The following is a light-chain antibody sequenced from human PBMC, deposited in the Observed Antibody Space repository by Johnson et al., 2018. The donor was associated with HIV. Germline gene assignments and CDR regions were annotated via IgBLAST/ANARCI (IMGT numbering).Light chain of an antibody. CDR1: SCDIGNNY. J-gene: IGLJ1*01. V-gene: IGLV1-51*02. CDR2: ENN. Sequence: QSMLTQPPSVSAAPGQKVTVSCSGNSCDIGNNYVSCHQQLPGTAPKLLIYENNKRPSGIPDRFSGSKSGTSATLGITGLQTGDEADYYCGTWDSSLSAGVFGAGTNVTVL. CDR3: GTWDSSLSAGV.